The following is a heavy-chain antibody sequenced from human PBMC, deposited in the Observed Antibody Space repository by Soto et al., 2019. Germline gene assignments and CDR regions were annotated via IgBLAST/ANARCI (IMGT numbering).Heavy chain of an antibody. CDR3: ARDLRASSGWDYYFDY. D-gene: IGHD6-19*01. CDR2: IYTSGST. J-gene: IGHJ4*02. Sequence: PSETLSLTCTVSAGSISSYYWSWIRQPAGKGLEWIGRIYTSGSTNYNPSLKSRVTMSVDTSKNQFSLKLSSVTAADTAVYYCARDLRASSGWDYYFDYWGQGTLVTVSS. CDR1: AGSISSYY. V-gene: IGHV4-4*07.